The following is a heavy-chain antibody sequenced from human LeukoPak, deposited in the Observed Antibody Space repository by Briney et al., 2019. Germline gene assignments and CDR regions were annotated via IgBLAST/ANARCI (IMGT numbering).Heavy chain of an antibody. CDR3: ARSGINFASSGQKFDY. D-gene: IGHD3-22*01. J-gene: IGHJ4*02. CDR1: GFIFSDYY. V-gene: IGHV3-11*04. Sequence: MTGGSLRLSCAASGFIFSDYYMSWIRQAPGMGLEWVSYISSSGSSIYYADSVKGRFTISRDNAKNSLNLQMNSPRAEDTAVYYCARSGINFASSGQKFDYWGQGTLVTVSS. CDR2: ISSSGSSI.